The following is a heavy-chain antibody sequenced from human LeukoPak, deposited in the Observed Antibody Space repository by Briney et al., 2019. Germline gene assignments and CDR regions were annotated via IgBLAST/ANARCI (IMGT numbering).Heavy chain of an antibody. J-gene: IGHJ3*02. D-gene: IGHD2-2*02. CDR1: GFTVSSNY. V-gene: IGHV3-66*01. CDR3: AGEGGHTYDAFDI. CDR2: IYSGGST. Sequence: GSLRLSCAASGFTVSSNYMSWVRQAPGKGLEWVSVIYSGGSTYYADSVKGRFTISRDNSKNTLYLQMNSLRAEDTAVYYCAGEGGHTYDAFDIWGQGTMVTVSS.